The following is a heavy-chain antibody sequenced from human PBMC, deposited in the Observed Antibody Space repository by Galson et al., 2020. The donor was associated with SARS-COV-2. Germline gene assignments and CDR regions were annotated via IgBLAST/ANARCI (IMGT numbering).Heavy chain of an antibody. J-gene: IGHJ3*02. CDR1: GGIISSSA. CDR3: AREGASGGRFTIVRVIANDAFDI. CDR2: INPGFGTP. D-gene: IGHD3-10*01. Sequence: SASVAFGAPGGIISSSAINWVRQAPGQGLQWMGGINPGFGTPIYAKRFQGRVTITADESTNTDDMELNSLRSEDTAMYYCAREGASGGRFTIVRVIANDAFDIWGQGTMLTVSS. V-gene: IGHV1-69*13.